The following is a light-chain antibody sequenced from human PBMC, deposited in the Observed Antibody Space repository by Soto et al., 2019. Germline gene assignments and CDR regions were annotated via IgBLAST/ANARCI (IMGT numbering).Light chain of an antibody. V-gene: IGKV3-20*01. J-gene: IGKJ2*01. Sequence: EIVLTQSPGTLSLSPGERATLSCRASQSVSSYLAWYQQKPGQAPRLLIYGASSRATGIPDRFSGSGSGTDFTRTISRLEPEDFAGYYCQQYGSSLPYTFGQGTKLDIK. CDR2: GAS. CDR1: QSVSSY. CDR3: QQYGSSLPYT.